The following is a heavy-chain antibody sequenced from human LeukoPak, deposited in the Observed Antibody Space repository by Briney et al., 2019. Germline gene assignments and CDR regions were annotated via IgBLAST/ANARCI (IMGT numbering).Heavy chain of an antibody. J-gene: IGHJ1*01. CDR2: INHSGST. CDR3: ARWANRRDGYKRGSSGYFQH. D-gene: IGHD5-24*01. V-gene: IGHV4-34*01. Sequence: SETLSLTCAVYGGFFSGYYWSWIRQPPGKGLEWIGEINHSGSTNYNPSLKSRVTISVDTSKNQFSLKLSSVTAADTAVYYCARWANRRDGYKRGSSGYFQHWGQGTLVTVSS. CDR1: GGFFSGYY.